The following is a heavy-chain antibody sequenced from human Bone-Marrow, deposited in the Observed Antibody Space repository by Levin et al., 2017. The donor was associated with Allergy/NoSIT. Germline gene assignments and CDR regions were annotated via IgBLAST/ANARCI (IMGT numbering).Heavy chain of an antibody. D-gene: IGHD3-16*01. J-gene: IGHJ3*02. CDR2: IRQDGSEK. CDR3: ANHLGDI. Sequence: QSGGSLRLSCVVSGIIFNNYWMGWVRQAPGKGLEWVANIRQDGSEKYYVDSVKGRFTISRDNAKNSLYLQMNTLRAEDTAIYYCANHLGDIWGQGTMVTVSS. CDR1: GIIFNNYW. V-gene: IGHV3-7*02.